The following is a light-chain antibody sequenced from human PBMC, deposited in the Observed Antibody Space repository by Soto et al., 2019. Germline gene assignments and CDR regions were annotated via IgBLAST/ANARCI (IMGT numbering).Light chain of an antibody. CDR1: SSDIGRYNY. Sequence: QSVLTQPASVSGSPGQSITISCTGTSSDIGRYNYVSWFQQHPGKVPKLVIFEVNYRPSGVSDRFSGSKSGNTASLTITGLQAEDEAGYYCTSCITANTRCVFGSGTKVTV. J-gene: IGLJ1*01. CDR3: TSCITANTRCV. V-gene: IGLV2-14*01. CDR2: EVN.